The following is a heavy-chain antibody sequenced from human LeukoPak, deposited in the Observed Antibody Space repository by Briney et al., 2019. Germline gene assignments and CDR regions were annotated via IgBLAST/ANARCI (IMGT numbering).Heavy chain of an antibody. CDR3: AKDAHSPYDSSGYYLGSLDY. V-gene: IGHV3-23*01. D-gene: IGHD3-22*01. CDR2: ISGGGGST. Sequence: PGGSLRLSCAASGFTFSSYAMSWVRQAPGKGLEWVSAISGGGGSTYYADSVKGRFTISRDNSKNTLCLQMNSLRAEDTAVYYCAKDAHSPYDSSGYYLGSLDYWGQGTLVTVSS. CDR1: GFTFSSYA. J-gene: IGHJ4*02.